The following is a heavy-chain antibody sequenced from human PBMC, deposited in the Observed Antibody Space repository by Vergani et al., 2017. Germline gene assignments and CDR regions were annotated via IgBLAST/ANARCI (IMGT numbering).Heavy chain of an antibody. CDR2: VYYSGTT. J-gene: IGHJ6*03. Sequence: QLQLQESDSRLVNPSQTLSLTCTLSGDAISRDTYPWNWVRQPPGKPLEWIGSVYYSGTTYYNPSLGGRVTMSIDKSKNHFSLTLTSVTAAASAFYFCARGQTGYSRDWSTYFFYMDVWGKGTTVTVSS. CDR3: ARGQTGYSRDWSTYFFYMDV. CDR1: GDAISRDTYP. D-gene: IGHD3/OR15-3a*01. V-gene: IGHV4-30-2*01.